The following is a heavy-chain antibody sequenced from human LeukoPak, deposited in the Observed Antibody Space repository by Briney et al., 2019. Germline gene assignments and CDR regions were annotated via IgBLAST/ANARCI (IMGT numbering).Heavy chain of an antibody. Sequence: KPSETLSLTCAVYGGSFSGYYWSWIRQPPGKGLEWIGEINHSGSTNYNPSLKSRVTISVDTSKNQFSLKLSSVTAADTAVYYCARAVVAATRPFDYWGQGTLVTVSS. V-gene: IGHV4-34*01. CDR1: GGSFSGYY. CDR3: ARAVVAATRPFDY. J-gene: IGHJ4*02. D-gene: IGHD2-15*01. CDR2: INHSGST.